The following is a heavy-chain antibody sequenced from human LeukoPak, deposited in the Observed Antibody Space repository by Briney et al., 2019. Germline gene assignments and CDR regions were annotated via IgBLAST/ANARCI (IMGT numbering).Heavy chain of an antibody. D-gene: IGHD3-22*01. CDR3: ARAAAGYYDSSGYYFFDY. Sequence: GASVKVSCKASGGTFSSYAISWVRQAPGQGLEWMGRIIPIFGTANYAQKFQGRVTITTDESTSTAYMELSSLRSEDTAVYYCARAAAGYYDSSGYYFFDYWGQGTLVTVSS. CDR1: GGTFSSYA. J-gene: IGHJ4*02. CDR2: IIPIFGTA. V-gene: IGHV1-69*05.